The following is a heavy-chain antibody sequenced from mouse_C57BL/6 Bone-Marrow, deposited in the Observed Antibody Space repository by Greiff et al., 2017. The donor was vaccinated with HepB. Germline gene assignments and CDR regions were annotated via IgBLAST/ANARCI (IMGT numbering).Heavy chain of an antibody. Sequence: SGPELVKPGASVKIPCKASGYTFTDYNMDWVKQSHGKSLEWIGDINPNNGGTIYNQKFKGKATLTVDKSSSTAYMELRSLTSEDTAVYYCARSWLRFYYYAMDYWGQGTSVTVSS. V-gene: IGHV1-18*01. CDR1: GYTFTDYN. D-gene: IGHD2-2*01. CDR3: ARSWLRFYYYAMDY. J-gene: IGHJ4*01. CDR2: INPNNGGT.